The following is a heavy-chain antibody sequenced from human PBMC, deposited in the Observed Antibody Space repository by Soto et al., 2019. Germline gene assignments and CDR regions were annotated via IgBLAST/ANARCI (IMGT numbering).Heavy chain of an antibody. D-gene: IGHD5-18*01. J-gene: IGHJ4*02. CDR2: IYYSGST. V-gene: IGHV4-31*03. CDR1: GGSISSGGYY. Sequence: QVQLQESGPGLVKPSQTLSLTCTVSGGSISSGGYYWSWIRQHPGKGLEWIGYIYYSGSTYYNPSLKSRXXMXVXXSKNQFSLKLSSVTAADTAVYYCARDRGYSYGWDYWGQGTLVTVSS. CDR3: ARDRGYSYGWDY.